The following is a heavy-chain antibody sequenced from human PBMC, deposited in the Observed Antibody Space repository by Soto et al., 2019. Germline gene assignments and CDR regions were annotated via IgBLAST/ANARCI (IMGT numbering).Heavy chain of an antibody. V-gene: IGHV5-51*01. CDR1: GCSFINYW. CDR3: ARQASYDFWSGYYVDP. D-gene: IGHD3-3*01. CDR2: IYPRDSDT. J-gene: IGHJ5*02. Sequence: GESLKVSWKGAGCSFINYWIAWVRQKPGKGLEWVGVIYPRDSDTKYSPSFEGQVTISADKSISTAYLQWSSLKASDTAMYYCARQASYDFWSGYYVDPWGQGTLVTVSS.